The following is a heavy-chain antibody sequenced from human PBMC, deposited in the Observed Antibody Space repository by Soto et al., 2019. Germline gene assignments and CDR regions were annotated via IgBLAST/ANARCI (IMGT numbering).Heavy chain of an antibody. CDR3: ARALYSPPAGGAFDI. CDR1: GFTFSSYA. D-gene: IGHD5-12*01. CDR2: ISYDGSNK. V-gene: IGHV3-30-3*01. J-gene: IGHJ3*02. Sequence: LGGSLRLSCAASGFTFSSYAMHWVRQAPGKGLEWVAVISYDGSNKYYADSVKGRFTISRDNSENTLYLQMNSLRAEDTAVYYCARALYSPPAGGAFDIWGQGTMVTVSS.